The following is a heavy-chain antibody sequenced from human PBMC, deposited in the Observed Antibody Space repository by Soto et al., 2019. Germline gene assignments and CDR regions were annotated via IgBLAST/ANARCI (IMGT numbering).Heavy chain of an antibody. J-gene: IGHJ5*02. D-gene: IGHD3-3*01. CDR3: ARSSGGNFGIIIEGSNWFDP. CDR1: GDTFTSYY. V-gene: IGHV1-46*01. CDR2: INPRGGST. Sequence: ASVKVSCKAPGDTFTSYYLNWVRQAPGQGLEWMGVINPRGGSTKYAQKFQGRVTMTRDTSRSTVYMELRSLRSDDTAIYYCARSSGGNFGIIIEGSNWFDPWGQGTLVTVPS.